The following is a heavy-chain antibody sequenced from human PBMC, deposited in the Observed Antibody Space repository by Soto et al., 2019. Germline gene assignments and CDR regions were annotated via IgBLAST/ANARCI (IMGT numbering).Heavy chain of an antibody. CDR3: ASDRGSYGMDV. V-gene: IGHV4-31*03. CDR1: GDSISGGYY. J-gene: IGHJ6*02. CDR2: VSPSGNT. Sequence: QVQLQESGPGLVKPSQTLSLTCTVSGDSISGGYYWSWIRQHPGKGLEWIGYVSPSGNTYYNPSLNSRASISIDTSKNPFSLEVSSVTAADTAVYYCASDRGSYGMDVWGQGTTVTVSS.